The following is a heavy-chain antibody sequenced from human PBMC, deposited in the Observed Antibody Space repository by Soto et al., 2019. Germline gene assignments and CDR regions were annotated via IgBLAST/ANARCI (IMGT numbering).Heavy chain of an antibody. Sequence: SSEPLSLTCSVSGGSLSSGGYYWSWIRQQQGKGLEWIGYIYYSGSTYYNPSLKSRVTISVDTSKNQFSLKLSSVTAADTAVYYCARGTKVFYYYVWGSYRPPPYYFDYWGQGTLVTVSS. CDR3: ARGTKVFYYYVWGSYRPPPYYFDY. CDR2: IYYSGST. CDR1: GGSLSSGGYY. V-gene: IGHV4-31*03. D-gene: IGHD3-16*02. J-gene: IGHJ4*02.